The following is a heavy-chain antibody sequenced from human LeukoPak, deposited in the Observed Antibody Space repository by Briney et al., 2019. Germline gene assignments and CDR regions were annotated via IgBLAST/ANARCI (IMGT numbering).Heavy chain of an antibody. J-gene: IGHJ3*02. D-gene: IGHD3-22*01. CDR1: GFSFSGYD. V-gene: IGHV3-21*01. Sequence: GGSLRLSCTASGFSFSGYDMNWVRQTPGKGLEWVASISTRSNYIYYAASLKGRFTVSRDNAKALLYLQVNNLRADDTARYYCVRGGYTMIKADAFDIWGQGTLVIVSS. CDR3: VRGGYTMIKADAFDI. CDR2: ISTRSNYI.